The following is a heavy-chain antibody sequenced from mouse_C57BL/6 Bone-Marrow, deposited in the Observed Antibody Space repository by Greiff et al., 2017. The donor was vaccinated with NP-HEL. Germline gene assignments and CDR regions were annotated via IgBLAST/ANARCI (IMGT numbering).Heavy chain of an antibody. Sequence: VQLLPSVAGFVQPCASLQLSCAASAFTFPTYALSCVRQTPAQRLEWVATISDGGSDTYYPDNVKGRFTISRDNAKNNLYLQMSHLKSEDTAMYYCARVCYAMDYWGQGTSVTVSS. CDR2: ISDGGSDT. J-gene: IGHJ4*01. CDR3: ARVCYAMDY. CDR1: AFTFPTYA. V-gene: IGHV5-4*01.